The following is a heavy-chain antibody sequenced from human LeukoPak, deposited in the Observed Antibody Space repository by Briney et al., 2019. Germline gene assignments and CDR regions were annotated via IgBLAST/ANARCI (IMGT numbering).Heavy chain of an antibody. V-gene: IGHV3-48*03. CDR2: ISSSGSTI. Sequence: GGSLRLSCAASGFTFSSYEMNWVRQAPGKGLEWVSYISSSGSTIYYADSVKGRLTISRDNAKNSLYLQMNSLRAEDTAVYYCTLEGTGYCSSTSCYVYWGQGTLVTVSS. J-gene: IGHJ4*02. CDR1: GFTFSSYE. D-gene: IGHD2-2*01. CDR3: TLEGTGYCSSTSCYVY.